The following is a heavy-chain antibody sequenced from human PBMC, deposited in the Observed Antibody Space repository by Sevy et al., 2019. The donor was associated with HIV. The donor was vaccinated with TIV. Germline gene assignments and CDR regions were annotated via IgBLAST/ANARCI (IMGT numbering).Heavy chain of an antibody. CDR1: EFTFRDHY. J-gene: IGHJ6*03. D-gene: IGHD3-3*01. CDR2: SKDEANSYAT. V-gene: IGHV3-72*01. Sequence: GGSLRLSCAASEFTFRDHYMDWVRQAPGKGLEWVGRSKDEANSYATDYAVFVKGRFIISRDDSKNSMYLEMNSLKTDDTAVYYCAREYYDLWSGYRFYYMDVWGKGTTVTVSS. CDR3: AREYYDLWSGYRFYYMDV.